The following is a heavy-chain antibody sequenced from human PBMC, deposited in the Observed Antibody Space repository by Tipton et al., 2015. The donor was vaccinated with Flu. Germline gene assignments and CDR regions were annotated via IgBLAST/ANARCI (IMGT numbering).Heavy chain of an antibody. Sequence: TLSLTCTVSGGSISSGGYYWSWIRQHPGKGLEWIGYIYYSGSTYYNPSLKSRVTISVDTSKNQFSLKLSSVTAADTAVYYCARDERNYYDSSGYYQRPYYYGMDVWGQGTTVTVSS. V-gene: IGHV4-31*03. J-gene: IGHJ6*02. D-gene: IGHD3-22*01. CDR3: ARDERNYYDSSGYYQRPYYYGMDV. CDR1: GGSISSGGYY. CDR2: IYYSGST.